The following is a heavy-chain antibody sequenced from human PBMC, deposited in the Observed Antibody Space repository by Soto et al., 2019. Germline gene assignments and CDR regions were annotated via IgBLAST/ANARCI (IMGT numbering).Heavy chain of an antibody. Sequence: QVQLQESGPGLVKPSQTLSLTCTVSGGSISSGGYYWSWIRQHPGKGLEWIGYIYYSGSTYYNPSLKSRVTISVDTSKNQFSLKLSSVTAADTAVYYCARDSCSSTSCYSKYYYYYGMDVWGQGTTVTVSS. CDR2: IYYSGST. D-gene: IGHD2-2*02. J-gene: IGHJ6*02. V-gene: IGHV4-31*03. CDR3: ARDSCSSTSCYSKYYYYYGMDV. CDR1: GGSISSGGYY.